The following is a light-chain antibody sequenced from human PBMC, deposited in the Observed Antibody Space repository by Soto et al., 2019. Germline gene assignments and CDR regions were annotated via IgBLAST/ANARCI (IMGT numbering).Light chain of an antibody. J-gene: IGKJ4*01. CDR1: QSVSSN. CDR3: QQYGSSPLT. CDR2: DAS. V-gene: IGKV3-20*01. Sequence: EIVMTQSPATLSVSKGERASLSCRASQSVSSNLAWYQQKPGQSPRLLIYDASHRATGVPARFSGSGSGADFTLIISRLEPEDFAVYYCQQYGSSPLTFGGGTKVDIK.